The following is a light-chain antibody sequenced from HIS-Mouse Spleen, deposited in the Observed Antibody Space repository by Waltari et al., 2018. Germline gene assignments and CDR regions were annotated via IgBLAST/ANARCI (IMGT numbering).Light chain of an antibody. CDR2: DDS. CDR3: QVWDSSSDHRV. J-gene: IGLJ3*02. Sequence: SYVLTQPPSVSVAPGQTARITCGGNNIGSKSVHWYQQKPGQAPVLVVYDDSDRPSGTPERFSGSNSGNTATLTISGVEAGDEADYYCQVWDSSSDHRVFGGGTKLTVL. V-gene: IGLV3-21*02. CDR1: NIGSKS.